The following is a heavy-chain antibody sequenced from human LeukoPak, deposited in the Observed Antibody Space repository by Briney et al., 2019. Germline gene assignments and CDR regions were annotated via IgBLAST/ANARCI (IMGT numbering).Heavy chain of an antibody. CDR2: INPNSGGT. Sequence: ASVKVSCKASGYTFTGYYMHWVRQAPGQGLEWMGWINPNSGGTNYAQKFQGRVTMTRDTSISTAYMELSRLRSDDTAVYYCARVSYSGYGWSSGSYRYPNFDYWGQGTLVTVSS. V-gene: IGHV1-2*02. J-gene: IGHJ4*02. D-gene: IGHD3-16*02. CDR1: GYTFTGYY. CDR3: ARVSYSGYGWSSGSYRYPNFDY.